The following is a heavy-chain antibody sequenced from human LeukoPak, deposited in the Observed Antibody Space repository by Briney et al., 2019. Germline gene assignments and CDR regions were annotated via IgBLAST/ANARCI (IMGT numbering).Heavy chain of an antibody. CDR1: GYTFTGYY. Sequence: ASVKVSCKASGYTFTGYYMHWVRQAPRQGLEWMGIINPSGGSTSYAQKFQGRVTMTRDTSTSTVYMELSSLRSEDTAVYYCARRGGSSGYYGNYYYYYMDVWGKGTTVTISS. CDR2: INPSGGST. CDR3: ARRGGSSGYYGNYYYYYMDV. V-gene: IGHV1-46*01. D-gene: IGHD3-22*01. J-gene: IGHJ6*03.